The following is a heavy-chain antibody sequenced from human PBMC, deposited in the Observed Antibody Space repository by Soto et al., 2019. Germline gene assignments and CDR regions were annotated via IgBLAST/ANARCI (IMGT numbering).Heavy chain of an antibody. CDR1: GFSLSTSGMC. V-gene: IGHV2-70*11. D-gene: IGHD6-19*01. CDR2: IDWDDDK. Sequence: SGPTLVNPTQTLTLTCTFSGFSLSTSGMCVSWIRQPPGKALEWLARIDWDDDKYYSTSLKTRLTISKDTSKNQVVLTMTNMDPVDTATYYCARIPGIAVAGTPFDYWGQGTLVTVSS. CDR3: ARIPGIAVAGTPFDY. J-gene: IGHJ4*02.